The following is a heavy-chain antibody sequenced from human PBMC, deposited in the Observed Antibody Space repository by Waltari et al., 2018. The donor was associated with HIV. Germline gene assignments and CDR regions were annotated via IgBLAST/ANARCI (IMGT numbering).Heavy chain of an antibody. D-gene: IGHD4-4*01. J-gene: IGHJ4*02. Sequence: VQLVEFGGGLVQTGRSLRLSCPGFGFSFGDLVIRWFRQAPGKGLEWVGLIRSRTYGGATEYAASGKGRFTISRDDLKSVAYLQMNSLKTEDTAVYYCTRSSKLDYWGQGTLVTVSS. CDR1: GFSFGDLV. CDR2: IRSRTYGGAT. CDR3: TRSSKLDY. V-gene: IGHV3-49*03.